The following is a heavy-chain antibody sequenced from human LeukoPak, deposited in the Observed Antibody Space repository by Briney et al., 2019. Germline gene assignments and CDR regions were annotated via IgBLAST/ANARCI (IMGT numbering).Heavy chain of an antibody. Sequence: GGSLRLSCEASGFTFSSYAMHWVRQAPGKGLEWVAVISYDGSNKYYADSVKGRFTISRDNSKNTLYLQMNSLRAEDTAVYYCARPSLRFLEWLPFDYWGQGTLVTVSS. J-gene: IGHJ4*02. V-gene: IGHV3-30-3*01. CDR3: ARPSLRFLEWLPFDY. D-gene: IGHD3-3*01. CDR2: ISYDGSNK. CDR1: GFTFSSYA.